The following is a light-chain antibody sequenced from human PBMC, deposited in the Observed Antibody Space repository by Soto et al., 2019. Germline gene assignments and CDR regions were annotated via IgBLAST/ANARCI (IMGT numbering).Light chain of an antibody. CDR2: GAS. V-gene: IGKV3-20*01. CDR1: PSVTY. Sequence: EIVLTQSPATPSLSPGERATLSCRASPSVTYLAWYQQKPGQAPRLLIYGASSRATGIPDRFSGSGSGTDFTLTISGLEPEDFAVYYCQQYASSPETFGQGTKVDIK. J-gene: IGKJ1*01. CDR3: QQYASSPET.